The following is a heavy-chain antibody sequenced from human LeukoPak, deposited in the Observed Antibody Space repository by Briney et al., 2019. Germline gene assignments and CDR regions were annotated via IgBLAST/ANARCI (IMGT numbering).Heavy chain of an antibody. J-gene: IGHJ5*02. CDR2: INPNSGGT. V-gene: IGHV1-2*06. Sequence: ASVKVSCKASGYTFTGYHLHWVRQAPGRGLEWMGRINPNSGGTNYAQKFQGRVTMTRDTSTSTAYMELSRLRSDDTAVYYCARGVRGDYWFDPWGQGTLVTVSS. CDR1: GYTFTGYH. D-gene: IGHD3-10*01. CDR3: ARGVRGDYWFDP.